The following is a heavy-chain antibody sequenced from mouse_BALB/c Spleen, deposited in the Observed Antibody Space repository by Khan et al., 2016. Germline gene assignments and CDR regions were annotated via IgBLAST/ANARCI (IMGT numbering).Heavy chain of an antibody. CDR2: IDPFNGGT. J-gene: IGHJ4*01. D-gene: IGHD1-1*01. Sequence: VQLKESGPELMKPGASVKISCKASGYSFTSYYMHWVKQSHGKSLEWIGYIDPFNGGTSYNQKFKGKATLTVDKSSSTAYMHLGSLTSEDSAGYYCTSSTQSFYAMVYWGQGTSVTVSS. CDR3: TSSTQSFYAMVY. CDR1: GYSFTSYY. V-gene: IGHV1S135*01.